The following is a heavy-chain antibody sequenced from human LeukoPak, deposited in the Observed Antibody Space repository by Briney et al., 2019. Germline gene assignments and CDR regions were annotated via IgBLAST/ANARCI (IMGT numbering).Heavy chain of an antibody. CDR2: IWYDGSSK. J-gene: IGHJ4*02. CDR3: ARSQSSSLIDY. V-gene: IGHV3-33*01. D-gene: IGHD6-13*01. Sequence: PGGSLRLSCAASGFSFSAYGVPWVRQAPGKGLEWVAVIWYDGSSKDYADSVKGRFTFSRDNSKNTLYLQMNSLTVEDTAVYYCARSQSSSLIDYWGQGTLVTVCS. CDR1: GFSFSAYG.